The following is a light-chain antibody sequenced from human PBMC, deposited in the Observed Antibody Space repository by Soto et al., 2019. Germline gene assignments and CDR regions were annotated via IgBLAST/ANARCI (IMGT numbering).Light chain of an antibody. V-gene: IGKV1-5*03. J-gene: IGKJ1*01. CDR3: QQYNSYST. CDR2: KAS. Sequence: DIQMTQSPSTLSASVGDRVTITCRASQSISNWLAWYQQKPGKAPKLLIYKASNLESGVPSRFSGSGSGTEFTLPISSLQPDDFATYYCQQYNSYSTFGQGTKVEI. CDR1: QSISNW.